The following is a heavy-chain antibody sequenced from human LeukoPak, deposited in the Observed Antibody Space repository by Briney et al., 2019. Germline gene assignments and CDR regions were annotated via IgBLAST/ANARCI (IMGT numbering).Heavy chain of an antibody. Sequence: SETLSLTCAVYGGSFSNYYWSWIRQPSGKGLEWIGEIHQSGRTNYNPSLKSRVTISVDTSKHQFSLKLSSVTAADTAVYYCARWARMSDAFDIWGQGTMVTVSS. D-gene: IGHD2-15*01. J-gene: IGHJ3*02. V-gene: IGHV4-34*01. CDR3: ARWARMSDAFDI. CDR2: IHQSGRT. CDR1: GGSFSNYY.